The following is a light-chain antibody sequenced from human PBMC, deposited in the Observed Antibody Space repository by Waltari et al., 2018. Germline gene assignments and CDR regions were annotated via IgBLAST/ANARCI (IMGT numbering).Light chain of an antibody. CDR2: ASS. Sequence: DSQMTQSPSSLSASVGDRLTTTCPASRDISNSLAWYQQVAGKVPKLLISASSTLQSGVPSRFSGSGSGSDFTLTINNLQPEDFATYYCQNYDKVPWTFGPGTRVDVK. CDR3: QNYDKVPWT. J-gene: IGKJ1*01. V-gene: IGKV1-27*01. CDR1: RDISNS.